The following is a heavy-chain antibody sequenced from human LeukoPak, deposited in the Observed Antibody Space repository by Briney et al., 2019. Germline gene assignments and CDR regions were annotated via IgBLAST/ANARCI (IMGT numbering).Heavy chain of an antibody. CDR2: ISAYNGNT. Sequence: GASVKVSCKASGYTFTSYGISWVRQAPGQGLEWMGWISAYNGNTNYAQKLQGRVTMTTDTSTSTAYMELRSLRSDDTAVYYCARRGPMITPLVEYYYYYMDVWGKGTTVTVSS. J-gene: IGHJ6*03. CDR3: ARRGPMITPLVEYYYYYMDV. V-gene: IGHV1-18*01. D-gene: IGHD3-22*01. CDR1: GYTFTSYG.